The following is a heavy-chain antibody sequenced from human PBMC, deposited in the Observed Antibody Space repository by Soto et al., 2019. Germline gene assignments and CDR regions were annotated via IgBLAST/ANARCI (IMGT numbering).Heavy chain of an antibody. J-gene: IGHJ3*02. CDR3: ARCTNAGWYGNAFDI. V-gene: IGHV3-23*01. Sequence: EVQLLESGGGLVQPGGSLRLSCAASGFTFSNYVINWVRQAPGKGLEWVSGISGSGGSIYYADSVKGRFTISRDNSKNTLYLQMKSLRVDDTAVYYCARCTNAGWYGNAFDIWGQGAMVTVSS. D-gene: IGHD6-19*01. CDR1: GFTFSNYV. CDR2: ISGSGGSI.